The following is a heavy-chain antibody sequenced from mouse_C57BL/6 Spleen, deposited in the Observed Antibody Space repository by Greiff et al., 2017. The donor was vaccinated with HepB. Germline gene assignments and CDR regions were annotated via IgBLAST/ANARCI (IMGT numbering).Heavy chain of an antibody. CDR3: ARSGDDYAMDY. V-gene: IGHV1-82*01. CDR1: GYAFSSSW. J-gene: IGHJ4*01. Sequence: VKLQESGPELVKPGASVKISCKASGYAFSSSWMNWVKQRPGKGLEWIGRIYPGDGDTNYNGKFKGKATLTADKSSSTAYMQLSSLTSEDSAVYFCARSGDDYAMDYWGQGTSVTVSS. CDR2: IYPGDGDT. D-gene: IGHD3-1*01.